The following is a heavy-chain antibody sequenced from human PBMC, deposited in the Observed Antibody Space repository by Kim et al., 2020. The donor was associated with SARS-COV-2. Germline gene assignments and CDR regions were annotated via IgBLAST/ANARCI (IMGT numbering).Heavy chain of an antibody. V-gene: IGHV4-59*08. CDR2: IYYSGST. J-gene: IGHJ4*02. CDR1: GGSISSYY. CDR3: ARHDIAAAGTGEFDY. Sequence: SETLSLTCTVSGGSISSYYWSWIRQPPGKGLEWIGYIYYSGSTNYNPSLKSRVTISVDTSKNQFSLKLSSVTAADTAVYYCARHDIAAAGTGEFDYWGQG. D-gene: IGHD6-13*01.